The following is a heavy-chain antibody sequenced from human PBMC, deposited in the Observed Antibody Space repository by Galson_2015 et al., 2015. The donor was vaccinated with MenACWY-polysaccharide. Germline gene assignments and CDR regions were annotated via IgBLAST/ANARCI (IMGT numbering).Heavy chain of an antibody. J-gene: IGHJ4*02. D-gene: IGHD3-10*01. CDR1: GFTFSSYS. CDR3: VKSGLGDLGTTMVRGVDY. V-gene: IGHV3-23*01. CDR2: ISSSGIYT. Sequence: SLRLSCAASGFTFSSYSMNWVRQDPGKGLQWVSGISSSGIYTYYADSVKGRFTISRDNSGNTLYLQMNSLRVEDTAVYYCVKSGLGDLGTTMVRGVDYWGRGTLATVSS.